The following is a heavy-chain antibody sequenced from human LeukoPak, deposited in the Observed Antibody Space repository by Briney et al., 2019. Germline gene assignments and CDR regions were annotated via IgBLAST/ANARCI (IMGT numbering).Heavy chain of an antibody. J-gene: IGHJ4*02. V-gene: IGHV3-21*01. CDR1: GFTFSSYS. CDR2: ISSSSSYI. D-gene: IGHD2-2*01. CDR3: ARAAGGYCSSTSCSAFDY. Sequence: GGSLRLSCAASGFTFSSYSMNWVRHAPGKGLEWVSSISSSSSYIYYADSVKGRFTISRDNAKNSLYLQMNSLRAEDTAVYYCARAAGGYCSSTSCSAFDYWGQGTLVTVSS.